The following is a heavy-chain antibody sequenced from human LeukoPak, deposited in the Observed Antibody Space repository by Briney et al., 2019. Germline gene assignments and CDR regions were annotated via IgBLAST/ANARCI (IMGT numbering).Heavy chain of an antibody. J-gene: IGHJ4*02. D-gene: IGHD2-15*01. V-gene: IGHV4-59*01. CDR2: IYYSGST. CDR3: ARVKRYCSGGSCPYFDY. Sequence: SETLSLTCTVSGGSISSYYWSWVRQPPGKGLEWIGYIYYSGSTNYNPSLKSRVTISVDTSKNQFSLKLSSVTAADTAVYYCARVKRYCSGGSCPYFDYWGQGTLVTVSS. CDR1: GGSISSYY.